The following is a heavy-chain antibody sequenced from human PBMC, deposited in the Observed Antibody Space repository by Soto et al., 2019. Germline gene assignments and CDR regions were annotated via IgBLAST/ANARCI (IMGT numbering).Heavy chain of an antibody. D-gene: IGHD1-26*01. Sequence: QLQLQESGPGLVKPSETLSLTCTVSGGSISSSSYYWGWIRQPPGKGLEWIGSIYYSGSTYYNPSLTSRATISVDPSTTQFSLTLRSVTAADTAVYSCASPTIAFYYWFDPWGQGTLVTVSS. J-gene: IGHJ5*02. V-gene: IGHV4-39*01. CDR3: ASPTIAFYYWFDP. CDR1: GGSISSSSYY. CDR2: IYYSGST.